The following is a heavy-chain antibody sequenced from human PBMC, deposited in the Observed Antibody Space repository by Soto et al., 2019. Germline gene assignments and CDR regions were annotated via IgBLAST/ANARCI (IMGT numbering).Heavy chain of an antibody. CDR1: GGSISSGGYY. J-gene: IGHJ4*02. CDR3: ASILWFGELSGYYFDY. V-gene: IGHV4-31*03. Sequence: PSATLSLTCTVSGGSISSGGYYWSWIRQHPGKGLEWIGYIYYSGSTYYNPSLKSRVTISVDTSKNQFSLKLSSVTAADTAVYYCASILWFGELSGYYFDYWGQGTLVTVSS. CDR2: IYYSGST. D-gene: IGHD3-10*01.